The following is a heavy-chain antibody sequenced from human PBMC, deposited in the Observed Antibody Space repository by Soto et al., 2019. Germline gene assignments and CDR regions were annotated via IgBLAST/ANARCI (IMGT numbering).Heavy chain of an antibody. CDR2: IYYSGST. CDR1: GGSISSYY. V-gene: IGHV4-59*12. CDR3: ARAVDQRTGADWFDP. Sequence: SETLSLTCTVSGGSISSYYWSWIRQPPGKGLEWIGYIYYSGSTNYIPSLKSRVTISVDTSKNQFSLKLSSVTAADTAVYYCARAVDQRTGADWFDPWGQGTLVTVSS. J-gene: IGHJ5*02. D-gene: IGHD6-25*01.